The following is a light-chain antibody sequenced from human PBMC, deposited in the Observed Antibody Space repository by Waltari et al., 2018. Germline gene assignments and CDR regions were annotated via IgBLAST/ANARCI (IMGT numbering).Light chain of an antibody. CDR1: QSLEYSDGKNY. J-gene: IGKJ2*03. Sequence: DVVMTQSPLSLPVSLGQPASISCRSRQSLEYSDGKNYLNWYQQRPGQSPRRLIYKVSRRDSGVPDRFSGSGSGTDFTLRISRVEAEDVGLYFCMQGTNWPQSFGQGTKLEIK. CDR2: KVS. CDR3: MQGTNWPQS. V-gene: IGKV2-30*01.